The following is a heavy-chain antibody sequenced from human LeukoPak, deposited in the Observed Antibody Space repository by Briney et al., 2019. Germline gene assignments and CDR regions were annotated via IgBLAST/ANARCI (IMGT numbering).Heavy chain of an antibody. J-gene: IGHJ3*01. CDR1: GDSISSYY. CDR2: IYHTGST. D-gene: IGHD2-21*01. V-gene: IGHV4-59*12. Sequence: PSETLSLTCTVSGDSISSYYWSWIRQPPGKGLEWIGDIYHTGSTTYSPSLKSRVTISVNTSKKQFSLSLTSVTAADTAVYYCARVGYPTQRRVLSAVSIPTAGAFDVWGQGTLVTVSS. CDR3: ARVGYPTQRRVLSAVSIPTAGAFDV.